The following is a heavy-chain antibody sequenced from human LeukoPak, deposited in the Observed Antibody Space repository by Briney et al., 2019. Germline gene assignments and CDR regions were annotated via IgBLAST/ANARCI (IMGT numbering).Heavy chain of an antibody. CDR1: GYTFTTYG. CDR3: ARDLGWYRSIYPYYMEV. D-gene: IGHD6-19*01. Sequence: ASVTVSFTCSGYTFTTYGFTWVRQAPGQGHGWVGWISAYSGHTQYAQKFQGRVTMPTDPSTSTAYIELRSLQSDDTAVYFCARDLGWYRSIYPYYMEVWGKGTTVTVS. J-gene: IGHJ6*03. V-gene: IGHV1-18*01. CDR2: ISAYSGHT.